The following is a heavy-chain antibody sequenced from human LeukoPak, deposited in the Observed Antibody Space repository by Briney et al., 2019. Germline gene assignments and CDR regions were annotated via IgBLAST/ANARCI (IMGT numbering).Heavy chain of an antibody. J-gene: IGHJ4*02. CDR3: AAYRSGTHYNSYYFDD. CDR2: IHYSGNT. CDR1: GDSVRRNY. V-gene: IGHV4-59*08. Sequence: PSETLSLTCSISGDSVRRNYWSWIRQPPGKGLEWIWYIHYSGNTNYNPSLKSRVSISVDTSKNQFSLKLTSVTAADTAVYYCAAYRSGTHYNSYYFDDWGQGTLVTVSS. D-gene: IGHD3-10*01.